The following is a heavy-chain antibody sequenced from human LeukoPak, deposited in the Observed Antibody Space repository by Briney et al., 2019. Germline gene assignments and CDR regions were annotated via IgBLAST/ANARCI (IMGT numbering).Heavy chain of an antibody. J-gene: IGHJ6*02. V-gene: IGHV3-23*01. Sequence: GGSLRLSCAASGFTFSSYAMSWVRQAPGKGLERVSGISGNGGSTYYADSVKGRFTISRDNSKNTLYLQMNSLRAEDTAVYYCAKSGGGYYYYAMDVWGQGTTVTVSS. D-gene: IGHD1-14*01. CDR2: ISGNGGST. CDR1: GFTFSSYA. CDR3: AKSGGGYYYYAMDV.